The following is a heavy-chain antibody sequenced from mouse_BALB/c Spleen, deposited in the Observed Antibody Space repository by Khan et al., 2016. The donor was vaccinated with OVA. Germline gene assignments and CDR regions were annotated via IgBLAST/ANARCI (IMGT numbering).Heavy chain of an antibody. J-gene: IGHJ3*01. Sequence: QVQLQQSGAELAKPGASVKMSCKASGYTFTNYWMHWVKQRPGKGLEWIGYINPSTGYSEYNQKFKDKATLTADKSSSTAYLQLSSLTSEDSAVYYCANHGSSSAWLTYWGQGTLVTVSA. CDR2: INPSTGYS. CDR3: ANHGSSSAWLTY. CDR1: GYTFTNYW. D-gene: IGHD1-1*01. V-gene: IGHV1-7*01.